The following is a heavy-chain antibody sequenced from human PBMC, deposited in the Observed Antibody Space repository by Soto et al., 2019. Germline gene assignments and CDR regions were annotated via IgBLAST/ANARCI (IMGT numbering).Heavy chain of an antibody. Sequence: SETLSLTCTVSGGSISSFFWSWIRQPPGKGLEWIGYIYYSGSTKYNPSLKSRVTISVDTSKNQFSLKLTSVTAADTAVYYCARVIGGWYEHDYWGQGTLVTVSS. CDR2: IYYSGST. D-gene: IGHD6-19*01. CDR3: ARVIGGWYEHDY. V-gene: IGHV4-59*01. CDR1: GGSISSFF. J-gene: IGHJ4*02.